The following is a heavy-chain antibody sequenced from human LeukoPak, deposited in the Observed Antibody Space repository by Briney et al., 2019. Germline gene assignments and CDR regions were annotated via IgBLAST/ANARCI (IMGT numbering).Heavy chain of an antibody. D-gene: IGHD5-12*01. CDR3: ARGGGYASSWAY. Sequence: GGSLRLSCAASGFTFSSYWMSWVRQAPGKGLEWVANIKQDGSEKNYVDSVKGRFTISRDNAKNSLELQMNSLRDEDTAVYYCARGGGYASSWAYWGQGTLVTVSS. CDR2: IKQDGSEK. V-gene: IGHV3-7*01. J-gene: IGHJ4*02. CDR1: GFTFSSYW.